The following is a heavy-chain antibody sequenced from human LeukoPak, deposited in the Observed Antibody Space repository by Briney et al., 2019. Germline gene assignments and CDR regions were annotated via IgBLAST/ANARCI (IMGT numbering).Heavy chain of an antibody. D-gene: IGHD2-15*01. CDR1: GFTFSSHA. CDR2: ISGSGGST. CDR3: ARAGGGWYIWDY. Sequence: GGSLRLSCAASGFTFSSHAMSWVRQAPGKGLEWVSGISGSGGSTYYADSVKGRFTISRDNSKNTLYLQMNSLRAEDAAVYYCARAGGGWYIWDYWGQGTLVTVSS. J-gene: IGHJ4*02. V-gene: IGHV3-23*01.